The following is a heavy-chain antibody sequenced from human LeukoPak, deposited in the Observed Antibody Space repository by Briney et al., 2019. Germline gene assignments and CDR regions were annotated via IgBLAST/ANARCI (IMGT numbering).Heavy chain of an antibody. V-gene: IGHV4-31*03. J-gene: IGHJ4*02. D-gene: IGHD3-22*01. CDR1: GGSISRGGHY. CDR3: AREGTGRGSGYYYGLFDY. Sequence: SQTLSLTCTVSGGSISRGGHYWSWLRQLPGKGLEWIGYIYYSGSTYYNPSLKSRVTISVDTSKNQISLNLSSVTAADTAVYYCAREGTGRGSGYYYGLFDYWGQGTLVTVSS. CDR2: IYYSGST.